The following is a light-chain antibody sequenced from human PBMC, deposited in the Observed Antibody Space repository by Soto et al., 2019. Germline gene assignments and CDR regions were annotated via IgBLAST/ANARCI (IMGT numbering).Light chain of an antibody. V-gene: IGKV1-39*01. J-gene: IGKJ5*01. CDR3: QQNYSIPIT. CDR2: AAS. Sequence: DIQMTQSPSSLSASVGDRVTITCRASQTISNYLNWYQQQPGKAPKLLIYAASSLQSGVPSRFSGSGSGTDFTLTISSLQPEDFATYYCQQNYSIPITFGQGTRLEIK. CDR1: QTISNY.